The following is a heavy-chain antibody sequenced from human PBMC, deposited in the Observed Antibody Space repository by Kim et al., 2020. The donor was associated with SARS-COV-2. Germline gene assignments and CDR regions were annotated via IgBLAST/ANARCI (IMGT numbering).Heavy chain of an antibody. J-gene: IGHJ6*02. V-gene: IGHV1-18*04. CDR1: GYTFTSYG. D-gene: IGHD1-1*01. CDR3: ARDGMLERHSYYYYYGMDV. CDR2: ISAYNGNT. Sequence: ASVKVSCKASGYTFTSYGISWVRQAPGQGLEWMGWISAYNGNTNYAQKLQGRVTMTTDTSTSTAYMELRSLRSDDTAVYYCARDGMLERHSYYYYYGMDVWGQGTTVTVSS.